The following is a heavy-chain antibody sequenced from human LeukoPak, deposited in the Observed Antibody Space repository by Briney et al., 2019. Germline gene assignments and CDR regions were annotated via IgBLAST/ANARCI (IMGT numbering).Heavy chain of an antibody. V-gene: IGHV3-23*01. J-gene: IGHJ4*02. D-gene: IGHD2-15*01. CDR1: RFTFNTHA. CDR3: ATVKRDCSGGTCYSYDY. CDR2: ISSNGDFT. Sequence: GGSLRLSCVASRFTFNTHAVNWVRQAPGKGLEWVSAISSNGDFTYYADSVRGRFTISRDNSKNTVFLQMNGLRADDRAVYYCATVKRDCSGGTCYSYDYWGQGTLVTVSS.